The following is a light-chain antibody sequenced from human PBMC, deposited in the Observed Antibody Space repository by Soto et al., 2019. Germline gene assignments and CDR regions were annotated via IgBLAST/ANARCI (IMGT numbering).Light chain of an antibody. J-gene: IGKJ4*01. CDR3: QQFNSFPLT. CDR1: QGISSY. CDR2: AAS. V-gene: IGKV1-9*01. Sequence: IQLTQSPSSLSASVGDRVTITCRASQGISSYLAWYQQNPGKAPKVLIYAASTLQSGVPSRFSGSGSGTDFTLTISSLQPEDFATYYCQQFNSFPLTFGGGTKVDIK.